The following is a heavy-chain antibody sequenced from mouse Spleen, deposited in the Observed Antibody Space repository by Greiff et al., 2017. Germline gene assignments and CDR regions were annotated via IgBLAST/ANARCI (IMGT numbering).Heavy chain of an antibody. CDR1: GYSFTDYN. CDR2: INPNYGTT. J-gene: IGHJ4*01. D-gene: IGHD1-2*01. V-gene: IGHV1-39*01. CDR3: AISLIHYYGYYAMDY. Sequence: LVESGPELVKPGASVKISCKASGYSFTDYNMNWVKQSNGKSLEWIGVINPNYGTTSYNQKFKGKATLTVDQSSSTAYMQLNSLTSEDSAVYYCAISLIHYYGYYAMDYWGQGTSVTVSS.